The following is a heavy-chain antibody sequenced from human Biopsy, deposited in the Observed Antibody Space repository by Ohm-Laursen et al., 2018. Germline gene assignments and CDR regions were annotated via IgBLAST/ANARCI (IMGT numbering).Heavy chain of an antibody. V-gene: IGHV4-59*01. D-gene: IGHD3-16*01. CDR3: ARDSRGGHLNTTLITGKNLDS. CDR1: SASFSDYY. Sequence: GTLSLTCAVYSASFSDYYWTWIRQSPGKGLEWIGYIYYTGSTNYNPSVKSRVTISVDTSKNQFSLKLSSVTAADTAVYFCARDSRGGHLNTTLITGKNLDSWGQGILVTVSS. CDR2: IYYTGST. J-gene: IGHJ4*02.